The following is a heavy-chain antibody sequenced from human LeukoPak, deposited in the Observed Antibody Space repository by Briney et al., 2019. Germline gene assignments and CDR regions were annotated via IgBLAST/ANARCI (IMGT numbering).Heavy chain of an antibody. CDR1: GGTISSISYY. CDR2: MYHNGST. D-gene: IGHD5-24*01. J-gene: IGHJ5*02. Sequence: SETLSFTCTVSGGTISSISYYRGWIRQPPGKVLGWIGSMYHNGSTYYSPSLKSRVTISVDTSKNQFSLKLTSVTAADTAVYYCARHPSGRMWLQQGGWFDPWGQGTLVTVSS. V-gene: IGHV4-39*01. CDR3: ARHPSGRMWLQQGGWFDP.